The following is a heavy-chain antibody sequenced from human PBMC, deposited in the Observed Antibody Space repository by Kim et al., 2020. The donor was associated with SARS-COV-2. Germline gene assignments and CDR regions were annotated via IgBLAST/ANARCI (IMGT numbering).Heavy chain of an antibody. CDR3: ARRYGGSPYWYFDL. D-gene: IGHD2-15*01. CDR1: GFTFSNYW. V-gene: IGHV3-74*01. CDR2: INSDGRTT. J-gene: IGHJ2*01. Sequence: GGSLRLSCAASGFTFSNYWMHWVRQAPGKGLVWVSRINSDGRTTSYADSVKGRFTISRDNAKNTLYLQMNSLRAEDTAVYYCARRYGGSPYWYFDLWGRGTLVPFSS.